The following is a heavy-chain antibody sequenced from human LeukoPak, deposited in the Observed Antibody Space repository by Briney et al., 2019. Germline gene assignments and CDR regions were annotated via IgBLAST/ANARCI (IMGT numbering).Heavy chain of an antibody. V-gene: IGHV3-48*03. D-gene: IGHD6-13*01. Sequence: LTGGSLRLSCAASGFPFSGHEMNWVRQAPGKGLEWVSYISISGTTMLYADSVKGRFTISRDNSRTSLYLQMNSLRAEDTAVYYCARGKGLTAAGTGAWYFDLWGRGTLVTVSS. CDR2: ISISGTTM. CDR3: ARGKGLTAAGTGAWYFDL. J-gene: IGHJ2*01. CDR1: GFPFSGHE.